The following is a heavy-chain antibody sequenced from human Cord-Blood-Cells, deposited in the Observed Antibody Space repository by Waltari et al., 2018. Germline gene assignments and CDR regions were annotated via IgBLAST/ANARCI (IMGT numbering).Heavy chain of an antibody. Sequence: QVQLQESGPELVKPSETLSLTCTVSGYSISSGYYWGWIRQPPGKGLEWIGSIYHSGSTYYNPSLKSRVTISVDTSKNQFSLKLSSVTAADTAVYYCARDYYGSGSDAFDILGQGTMVTVSS. CDR1: GYSISSGYY. CDR3: ARDYYGSGSDAFDI. D-gene: IGHD3-10*01. V-gene: IGHV4-38-2*02. CDR2: IYHSGST. J-gene: IGHJ3*02.